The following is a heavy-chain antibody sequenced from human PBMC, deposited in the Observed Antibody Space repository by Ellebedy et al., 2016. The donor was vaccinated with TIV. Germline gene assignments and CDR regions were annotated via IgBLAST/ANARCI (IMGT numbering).Heavy chain of an antibody. D-gene: IGHD3-10*01. J-gene: IGHJ4*02. CDR2: LSSDGSNK. Sequence: GESPKISXVASGFTFRSHGIYWVRPAPGKGVEWVAVLSSDGSNKYYADSVKGRFTISRDNSKNTLYLQMNSLRTDDMAVYYCARGGSSGSSDYWGQGTLVAVSS. CDR1: GFTFRSHG. V-gene: IGHV3-30*03. CDR3: ARGGSSGSSDY.